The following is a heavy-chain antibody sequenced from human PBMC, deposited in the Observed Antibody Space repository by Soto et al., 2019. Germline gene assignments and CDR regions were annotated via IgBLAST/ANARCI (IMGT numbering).Heavy chain of an antibody. CDR3: AKDLLQADKSIAAAGEDAFDI. CDR1: GFTFSSYG. J-gene: IGHJ3*02. D-gene: IGHD6-13*01. V-gene: IGHV3-30*18. Sequence: QVQLVESGGGVVQPGRSLRLSCAASGFTFSSYGMHWVRQAPGKGLEWVAVISYDGSNKYYADSVKGRFTISRDNSKNTLYLQMNSLRAEDTAVYYCAKDLLQADKSIAAAGEDAFDIWGQGTMVTVSS. CDR2: ISYDGSNK.